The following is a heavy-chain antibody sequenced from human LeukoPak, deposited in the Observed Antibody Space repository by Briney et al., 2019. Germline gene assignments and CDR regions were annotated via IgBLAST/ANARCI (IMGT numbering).Heavy chain of an antibody. V-gene: IGHV1-18*01. J-gene: IGHJ5*02. Sequence: ASVKVSCEASGYTFTAHGISWVRQAPGQGLEWMGWISVYTGSTKYAQKFQGRVTMTTDTSTSTAYMELRSLRSDDTAVYFCARDGGWQYVDYAWRFDPWGQGTLVTVSS. CDR2: ISVYTGST. CDR3: ARDGGWQYVDYAWRFDP. CDR1: GYTFTAHG. D-gene: IGHD4-17*01.